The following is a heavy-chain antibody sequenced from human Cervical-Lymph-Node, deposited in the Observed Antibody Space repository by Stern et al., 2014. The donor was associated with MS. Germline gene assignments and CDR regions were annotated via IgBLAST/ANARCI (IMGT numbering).Heavy chain of an antibody. Sequence: QVQLVESGAEVKKPGASVKVSCKASGYTLTTYAMHWVRQAPGQRPEWMGWINAGNGNTEYSQKFQGRVSITRDTPASTAYMELSSLRSEDTAIYYCARGQGEAAGYGMDVWGQGTTVTVSS. CDR2: INAGNGNT. CDR1: GYTLTTYA. V-gene: IGHV1-3*01. CDR3: ARGQGEAAGYGMDV. D-gene: IGHD6-13*01. J-gene: IGHJ6*02.